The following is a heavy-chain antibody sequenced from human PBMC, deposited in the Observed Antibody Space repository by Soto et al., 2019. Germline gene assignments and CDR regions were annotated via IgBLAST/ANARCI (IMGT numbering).Heavy chain of an antibody. Sequence: QVQLQESGPGLVTPSQTLSLTCTVSGGSISSDDYYWSWIRQPPGKGLEWIGYIYHSGRTYYNPSLKSRMTISVDTSKNPFPLRLGAVTAAATAVYYCASILRYFDWLSGGGYYYGLYVWGQGATVTVSS. V-gene: IGHV4-30-4*01. CDR1: GGSISSDDYY. CDR3: ASILRYFDWLSGGGYYYGLYV. CDR2: IYHSGRT. D-gene: IGHD3-9*01. J-gene: IGHJ6*02.